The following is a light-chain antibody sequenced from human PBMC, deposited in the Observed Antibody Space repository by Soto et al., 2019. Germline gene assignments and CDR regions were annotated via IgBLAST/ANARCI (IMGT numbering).Light chain of an antibody. CDR1: QNINNY. V-gene: IGKV1-39*01. CDR2: VAS. J-gene: IGKJ2*01. Sequence: DIQMTQAPSSLSASVGYRVTITCRASQNINNYLNWYQHKPGKAPKLLIYVASTLQSGVPSRFSSSGSGTHFILTISSLQPDDFATYYCPQSYSIPYTFGQGTKTEIK. CDR3: PQSYSIPYT.